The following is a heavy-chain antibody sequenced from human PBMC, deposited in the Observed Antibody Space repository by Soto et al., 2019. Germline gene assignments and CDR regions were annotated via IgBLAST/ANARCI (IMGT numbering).Heavy chain of an antibody. V-gene: IGHV4-4*07. CDR3: ARGSSRWDY. Sequence: SETQCLTSTVPGGSISSFYWSWIRQPAGKGLEWIGRIYSGGRNNYNPSLKSRVTMSVDTSKNQFSLRLSSVTAADTAMYYCARGSSRWDYWGQGTLVTVSS. CDR1: GGSISSFY. D-gene: IGHD6-13*01. J-gene: IGHJ4*02. CDR2: IYSGGRN.